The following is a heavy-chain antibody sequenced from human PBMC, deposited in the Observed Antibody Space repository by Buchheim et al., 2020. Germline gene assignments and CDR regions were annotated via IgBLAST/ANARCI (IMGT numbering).Heavy chain of an antibody. CDR1: VFTFSNAW. V-gene: IGHV3-15*01. D-gene: IGHD1-14*01. CDR2: IKSKTDGGPT. Sequence: EVQLVESGGGLVKPGGSLRLSCAASVFTFSNAWMSWVRQAPGKGLEWVGRIKSKTDGGPTDYAAPVKGRFTISRDDSKNPLYLQMNSLKTEDTAVYYCTTGGTEPSEDYYYGMDVWGQGTT. CDR3: TTGGTEPSEDYYYGMDV. J-gene: IGHJ6*02.